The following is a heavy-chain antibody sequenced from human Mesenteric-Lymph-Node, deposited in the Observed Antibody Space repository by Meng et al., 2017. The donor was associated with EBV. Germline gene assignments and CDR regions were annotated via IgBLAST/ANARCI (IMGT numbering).Heavy chain of an antibody. CDR1: GGSISSGDYY. V-gene: IGHV4-30-4*01. CDR2: IYYSGTT. D-gene: IGHD2-15*01. CDR3: ARVSCSGGSCYGGFDY. J-gene: IGHJ4*02. Sequence: QVQLQESGPGLVKPSQTLSLTCAVSGGSISSGDYYWSWIRQPPRKGLEWIGYIYYSGTTYNNPSLKSRVTISIDTSKNQFSLKLISVTAADTAVYYCARVSCSGGSCYGGFDYWGQGTLVTVSS.